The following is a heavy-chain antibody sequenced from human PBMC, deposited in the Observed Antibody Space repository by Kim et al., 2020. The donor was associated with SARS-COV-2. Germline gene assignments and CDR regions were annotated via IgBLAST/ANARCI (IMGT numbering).Heavy chain of an antibody. D-gene: IGHD3-10*01. Sequence: ASVKVTCKASVYTCTSYVVSWVRQATGQGLHWMGWISCYNDNTEYAQELQGRVTMTTDASTSTVYMELRRLRADDTAVYFCARDMSGYYGAGRVDYWGQGTLVTVSS. V-gene: IGHV1-18*01. CDR1: VYTCTSYV. CDR3: ARDMSGYYGAGRVDY. J-gene: IGHJ4*02. CDR2: ISCYNDNT.